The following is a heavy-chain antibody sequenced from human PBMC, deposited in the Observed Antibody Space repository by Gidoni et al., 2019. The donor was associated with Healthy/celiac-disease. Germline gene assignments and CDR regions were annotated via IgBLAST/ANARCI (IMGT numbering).Heavy chain of an antibody. Sequence: QVQLVESGGGVVQPGRSLRLSCAASGFPFSSYGMHWVRRAPGKGLEWVAVIWYDGSNKYYADSVKGRFTISRDNSKNTLYLQMNSLRAEDTAVYYCARDAVAVAGTGYFDYWGQGTLVTVSS. CDR1: GFPFSSYG. J-gene: IGHJ4*02. CDR2: IWYDGSNK. CDR3: ARDAVAVAGTGYFDY. V-gene: IGHV3-33*01. D-gene: IGHD6-19*01.